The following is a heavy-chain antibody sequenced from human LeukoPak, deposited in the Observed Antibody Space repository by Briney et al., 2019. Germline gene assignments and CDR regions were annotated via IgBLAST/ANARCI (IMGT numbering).Heavy chain of an antibody. V-gene: IGHV4-34*01. CDR2: INHSGST. CDR1: GYSISSGYY. J-gene: IGHJ3*02. Sequence: PSETLSLTCAVSGYSISSGYYWSWIRQPPGKGLEWIGEINHSGSTNYNPSLKSRVTISVDTSKNQFSLKLSSVTAADTAVYYCASSSSSWYSLNAFDIWGQGTMVTVSS. D-gene: IGHD6-13*01. CDR3: ASSSSSWYSLNAFDI.